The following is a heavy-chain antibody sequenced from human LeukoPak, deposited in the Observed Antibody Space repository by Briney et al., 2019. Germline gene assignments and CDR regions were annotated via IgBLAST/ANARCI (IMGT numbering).Heavy chain of an antibody. CDR3: ARDQGYSSSWYVGWLFDY. CDR2: IWYDGSNK. Sequence: GGSLRLSCAASGFTFSTSAMSWVRQAPGKGLEWVAVIWYDGSNKYYADSVKGRFTISRDNSKNTLYLQMNSLRAEDTAVYYCARDQGYSSSWYVGWLFDYWGQGTLVTVSS. CDR1: GFTFSTSA. V-gene: IGHV3-33*08. J-gene: IGHJ4*02. D-gene: IGHD6-13*01.